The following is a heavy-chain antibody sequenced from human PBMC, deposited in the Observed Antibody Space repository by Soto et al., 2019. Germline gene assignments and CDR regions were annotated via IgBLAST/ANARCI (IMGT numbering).Heavy chain of an antibody. Sequence: GASVEVSCKASGYTFTSFAISWVRQAPGQGLEWMGWISAYNGNTNYAQSLQGRVTMTTDTSTSTAYMELSSLRSEDTAVYYSARYIPGVRYYGMDVWGQGTTVTVSS. CDR1: GYTFTSFA. CDR2: ISAYNGNT. CDR3: ARYIPGVRYYGMDV. D-gene: IGHD2-2*01. J-gene: IGHJ6*02. V-gene: IGHV1-18*04.